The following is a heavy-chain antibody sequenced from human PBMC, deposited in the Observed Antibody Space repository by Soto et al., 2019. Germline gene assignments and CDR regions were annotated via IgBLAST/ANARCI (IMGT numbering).Heavy chain of an antibody. V-gene: IGHV4-59*01. CDR3: ARKAGGARDFNFDY. CDR2: IYYSGST. CDR1: GGSISSYY. J-gene: IGHJ4*02. Sequence: SETLSLTCTVSGGSISSYYWSWIRQPPGKGLEWIGYIYYSGSTNYNPSLKSRVTISVDTSKNQFSLKLCSVTAADTAVYYCARKAGGARDFNFDYWGQGTLVTVSS.